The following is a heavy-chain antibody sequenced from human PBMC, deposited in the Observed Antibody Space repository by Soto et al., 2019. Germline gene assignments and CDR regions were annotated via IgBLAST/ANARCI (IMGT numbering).Heavy chain of an antibody. CDR1: GGSISSSSYY. CDR2: IYYSGST. CDR3: ASREMATIDLLDY. Sequence: SETLSLTCTVSGGSISSSSYYWGWIRQPPGKGLEWIGSIYYSGSTYYNPSLKSRVTISVDTSKNQFSLKLSSVTAADTAVYYCASREMATIDLLDYWGQGTLVTVSS. D-gene: IGHD5-12*01. J-gene: IGHJ4*02. V-gene: IGHV4-39*01.